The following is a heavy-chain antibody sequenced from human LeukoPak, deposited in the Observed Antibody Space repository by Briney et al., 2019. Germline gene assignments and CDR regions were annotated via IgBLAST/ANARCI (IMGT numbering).Heavy chain of an antibody. D-gene: IGHD7-27*01. CDR2: ISWDGGST. Sequence: GGSLRLSCAASGFTFDDYAMHWVRQAPGKGLEWVFLISWDGGSTSYADSGKGRFTTSRDNSKNSLYLQMNSLRAEDTALYYRAKDKERFLKLGPFDYWGQGTLVTVSS. CDR3: AKDKERFLKLGPFDY. CDR1: GFTFDDYA. V-gene: IGHV3-43D*03. J-gene: IGHJ4*02.